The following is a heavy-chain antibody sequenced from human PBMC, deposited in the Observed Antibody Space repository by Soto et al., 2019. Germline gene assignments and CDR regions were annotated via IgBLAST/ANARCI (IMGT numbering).Heavy chain of an antibody. Sequence: VGSLRLSCAASGFTFSSYAMSWVRQAPGKGLEWVSAISGSGGSTYYADSVKGRFTISRDNSKNTLYLQMNSLRAEDTAVYYCAKDLDDYGDFSDDAFDIWGQGTMVTVSS. J-gene: IGHJ3*02. CDR2: ISGSGGST. CDR3: AKDLDDYGDFSDDAFDI. D-gene: IGHD4-17*01. V-gene: IGHV3-23*01. CDR1: GFTFSSYA.